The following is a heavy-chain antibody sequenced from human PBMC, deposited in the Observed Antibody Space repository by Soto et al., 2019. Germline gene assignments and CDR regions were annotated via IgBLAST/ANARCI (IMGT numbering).Heavy chain of an antibody. D-gene: IGHD1-26*01. CDR1: GGSINNYY. CDR2: IYHSGRS. J-gene: IGHJ5*02. CDR3: AKGGLRGRGDWSDP. Sequence: PSETLSLTCTVSGGSINNYYGSWIRQTPGKGLEWIANIYHSGRSNYNPSLKSRVIISVDTPNNQISLTLTSVTAADTAVYYCAKGGLRGRGDWSDPWGQGTPVPVAS. V-gene: IGHV4-59*01.